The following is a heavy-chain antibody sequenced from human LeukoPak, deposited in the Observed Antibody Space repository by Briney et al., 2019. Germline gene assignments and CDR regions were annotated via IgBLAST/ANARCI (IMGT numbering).Heavy chain of an antibody. V-gene: IGHV1-2*02. J-gene: IGHJ5*02. CDR2: INPNSGGT. CDR3: ARDGPGYCSSTSCYWLNWFDP. Sequence: ASVKVSCKASGYTFTGYYMHWVRQAPGQGLEWMGWINPNSGGTNYAQKFRGRVTMTRDTSISTAYMELSRLRSDDTAVYYCARDGPGYCSSTSCYWLNWFDPWGQGTLVTVSS. CDR1: GYTFTGYY. D-gene: IGHD2-2*01.